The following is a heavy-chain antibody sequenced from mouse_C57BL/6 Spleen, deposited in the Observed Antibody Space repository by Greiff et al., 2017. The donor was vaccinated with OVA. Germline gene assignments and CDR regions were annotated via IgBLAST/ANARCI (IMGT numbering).Heavy chain of an antibody. D-gene: IGHD2-1*01. CDR3: ARECGNYGYYFDY. CDR2: ISDGGSYT. Sequence: EVMLVESGGGLVKPGGSLKLSCAASGFTFSSYAMSWVRQTPEKRLEWVATISDGGSYTYYPDNVKGRFTISRDNAKNNLYLQMSHLKSEDTAMYYCARECGNYGYYFDYWGQGTTLTVSS. J-gene: IGHJ2*01. V-gene: IGHV5-4*01. CDR1: GFTFSSYA.